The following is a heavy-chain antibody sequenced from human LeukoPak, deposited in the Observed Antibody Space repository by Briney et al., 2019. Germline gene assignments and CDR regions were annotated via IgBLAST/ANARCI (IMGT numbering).Heavy chain of an antibody. V-gene: IGHV5-51*01. J-gene: IGHJ4*02. CDR3: ARPMRLGSGSYYPFDY. CDR2: IYPGDSDT. CDR1: GYSFTSYW. D-gene: IGHD3-10*01. Sequence: ESLKISCKGSGYSFTSYWIGWVRQMPGKGLEWMGIIYPGDSDTRYSPSFQGQVTISADKSISTAYLQWTSLKASDTAVYYCARPMRLGSGSYYPFDYWGQGTLVTVSS.